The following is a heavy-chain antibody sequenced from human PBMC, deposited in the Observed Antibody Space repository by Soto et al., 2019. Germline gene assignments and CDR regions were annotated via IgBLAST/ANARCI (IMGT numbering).Heavy chain of an antibody. CDR1: GGSFSGYY. CDR3: ARSAVPAALYYFDY. V-gene: IGHV4-34*01. Sequence: SETLSLTCAVYGGSFSGYYWSWIRQPPGKGLEWIGEINHSGSTNYNPSLKSRVTISVDTSKNQFSLKLSSVTAADTAVYYCARSAVPAALYYFDYWGQGTLVTVSS. J-gene: IGHJ4*02. D-gene: IGHD2-2*01. CDR2: INHSGST.